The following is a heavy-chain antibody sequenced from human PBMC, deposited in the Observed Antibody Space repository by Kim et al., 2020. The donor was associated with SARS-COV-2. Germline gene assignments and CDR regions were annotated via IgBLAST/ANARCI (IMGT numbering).Heavy chain of an antibody. Sequence: ASVKVSCKASEYTFTGYYMHWVRQAPGQGLEWMGWINHNSGGTNYAQKFQGRVTMTRDTSISTAYMELSRLRSDDTAVYYCARDHDILTGCGGYWGQGTLVTVSS. CDR2: INHNSGGT. CDR1: EYTFTGYY. V-gene: IGHV1-2*02. CDR3: ARDHDILTGCGGY. J-gene: IGHJ4*02. D-gene: IGHD3-9*01.